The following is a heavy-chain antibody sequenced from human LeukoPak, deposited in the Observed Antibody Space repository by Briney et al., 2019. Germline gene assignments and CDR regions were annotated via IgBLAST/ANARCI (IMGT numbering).Heavy chain of an antibody. J-gene: IGHJ4*02. Sequence: GGSLRLSCAASGFTFSSYSMNWVRQAPGKGLEWVSSISSSSSYIYYADSVKGRFTISRDNAKNTLYLQMNSLRAEDTAVYFCAERGVVIRVILVGFHKEAYYFDSWGQGALVTVSS. CDR2: ISSSSSYI. V-gene: IGHV3-21*04. CDR3: AERGVVIRVILVGFHKEAYYFDS. D-gene: IGHD3-22*01. CDR1: GFTFSSYS.